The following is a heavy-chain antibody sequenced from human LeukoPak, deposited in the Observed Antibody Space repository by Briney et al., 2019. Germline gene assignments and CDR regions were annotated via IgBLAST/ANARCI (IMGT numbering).Heavy chain of an antibody. J-gene: IGHJ4*02. CDR1: GFTFTSYG. CDR3: AKGPRTVRTYYYGSGSYYPSDY. D-gene: IGHD3-10*01. Sequence: GGSLRLSCAASGFTFTSYGMSWVRQAPGKGLEWISGISGSGGSTYYADSVKGRFTISRDNSKNTLYLQMNSLRAEDTAVYYCAKGPRTVRTYYYGSGSYYPSDYWGQGTLVTVSS. V-gene: IGHV3-23*01. CDR2: ISGSGGST.